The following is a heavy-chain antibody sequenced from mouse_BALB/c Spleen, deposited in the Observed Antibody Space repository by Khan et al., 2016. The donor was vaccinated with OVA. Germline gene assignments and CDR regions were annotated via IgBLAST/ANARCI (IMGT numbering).Heavy chain of an antibody. V-gene: IGHV1S29*02. J-gene: IGHJ2*01. D-gene: IGHD2-2*01. CDR1: GYTCTDYN. Sequence: EVQRQESGPELVKPGASVKISCKASGYTCTDYNIHWVKQSHGKSLEWIGYIYSYNGGTGHNQNFKRKATLTVYNSSSTAFLELRSLTSEDSAVYYCARSRGPGYDNYFDYWGQGTTLTVSS. CDR2: IYSYNGGT. CDR3: ARSRGPGYDNYFDY.